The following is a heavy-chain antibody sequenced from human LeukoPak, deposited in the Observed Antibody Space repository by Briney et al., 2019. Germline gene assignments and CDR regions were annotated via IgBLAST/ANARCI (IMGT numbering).Heavy chain of an antibody. Sequence: ASVKVSLKASGGTFSSYVVSWVRQAPGEGLEWMGRIIPILVIASYAQKFQGRVTITADKSASTAYMERSSLRSEDTDVYYCASPAADYYDSRDYFDYWGQGTLVTVSS. J-gene: IGHJ4*02. CDR3: ASPAADYYDSRDYFDY. CDR1: GGTFSSYV. V-gene: IGHV1-69*04. D-gene: IGHD3-22*01. CDR2: IIPILVIA.